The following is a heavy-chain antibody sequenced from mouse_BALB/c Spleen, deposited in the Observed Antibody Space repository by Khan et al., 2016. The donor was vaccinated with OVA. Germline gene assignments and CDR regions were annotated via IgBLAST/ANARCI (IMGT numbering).Heavy chain of an antibody. D-gene: IGHD1-1*01. CDR2: IGPGSGNA. CDR3: ARENYYGRTCYAMDY. CDR1: GYTFTSYW. Sequence: DLVKPGASVKLSCKASGYTFTSYWINWIKPRPGQGLEGIGRIGPGSGNAYFNEMFTGKATLTVDTSSRTAYIQLSSLSSEDSGVYFCARENYYGRTCYAMDYWGQGTSVTVSS. J-gene: IGHJ4*01. V-gene: IGHV1S41*01.